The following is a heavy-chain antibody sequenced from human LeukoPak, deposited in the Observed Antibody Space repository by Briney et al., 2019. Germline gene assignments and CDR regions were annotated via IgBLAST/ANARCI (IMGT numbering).Heavy chain of an antibody. V-gene: IGHV3-53*01. J-gene: IGHJ3*02. Sequence: GGSLRLSCAASGFTVSSNYMSWVRQAPGKGLEWVSVIYSGGSTYYADSMKGRFTISRDNSKNTLYLQMNSLRAEDTAVYYCARVPNYDILTGYSGLDAFDIWGQGTMVTVSS. D-gene: IGHD3-9*01. CDR3: ARVPNYDILTGYSGLDAFDI. CDR1: GFTVSSNY. CDR2: IYSGGST.